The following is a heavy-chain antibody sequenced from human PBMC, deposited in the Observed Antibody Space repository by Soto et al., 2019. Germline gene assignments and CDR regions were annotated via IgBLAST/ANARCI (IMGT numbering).Heavy chain of an antibody. CDR3: VRDSPRRPMKMARKYYDFWGAYERPTEEPDYEYRFGLDV. J-gene: IGHJ6*02. V-gene: IGHV1-69*01. CDR2: IIPKSASV. D-gene: IGHD3-3*01. Sequence: QVQLVQSGAEVKKPGSSVKVSCKASGDSFSSQGINWVRQAPGQGLEWMGGIIPKSASVNYAQKFQGRVTITADRSTSTAYMEMNGLRAEDTAVYYCVRDSPRRPMKMARKYYDFWGAYERPTEEPDYEYRFGLDVWGQGTTVTVSS. CDR1: GDSFSSQG.